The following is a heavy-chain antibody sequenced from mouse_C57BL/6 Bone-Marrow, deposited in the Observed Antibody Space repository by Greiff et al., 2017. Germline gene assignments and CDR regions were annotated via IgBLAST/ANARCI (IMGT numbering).Heavy chain of an antibody. CDR1: GYSITSDY. V-gene: IGHV3-8*01. J-gene: IGHJ4*01. Sequence: DVHLVESGPGLAKPSQTLSLTCSVTGYSITSDYWNWIRKFPGNKLEYMGYISYSGSTYYNPSLKSRISITRDTSKNQYYLQLNSVTTEDTATYYCARSGDGYYLYYAMDYWGQGTSVTVSS. D-gene: IGHD2-3*01. CDR2: ISYSGST. CDR3: ARSGDGYYLYYAMDY.